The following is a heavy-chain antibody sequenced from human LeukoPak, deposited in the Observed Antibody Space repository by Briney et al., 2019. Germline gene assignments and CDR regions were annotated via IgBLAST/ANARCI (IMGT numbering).Heavy chain of an antibody. J-gene: IGHJ6*02. Sequence: GGSLRLSCAASGFTFSSYSMNWVRQAPGKGLEWVSSISSSSSYIYYADSVKGRFTISRDNAKNSLYLQMNSLRAEDTAVYYCAKDQKLRGSYYYYSMDVWGQGTTVTVSS. CDR1: GFTFSSYS. CDR3: AKDQKLRGSYYYYSMDV. D-gene: IGHD1-1*01. CDR2: ISSSSSYI. V-gene: IGHV3-21*01.